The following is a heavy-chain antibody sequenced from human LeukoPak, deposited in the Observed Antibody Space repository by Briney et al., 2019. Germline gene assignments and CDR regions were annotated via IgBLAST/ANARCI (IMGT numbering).Heavy chain of an antibody. J-gene: IGHJ4*02. D-gene: IGHD6-19*01. V-gene: IGHV4-39*07. CDR1: GGSISNGDYF. CDR3: ARVIAVAANFDY. Sequence: PSETLSLTCTVSGGSISNGDYFWGWIRQPPGKGLEWIGNIYYSGSTYYNPSLKSRVTISADTSKNQFSLKLSSVTAADTAVYYCARVIAVAANFDYWGQGTLVTVSS. CDR2: IYYSGST.